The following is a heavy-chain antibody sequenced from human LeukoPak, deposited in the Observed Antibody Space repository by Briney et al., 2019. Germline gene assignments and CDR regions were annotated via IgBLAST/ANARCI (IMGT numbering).Heavy chain of an antibody. CDR3: ARWHSQQLVLRPGGFDY. CDR2: IYYSGST. Sequence: SETLSLTCTVSGGSISSYYWSWIRQPPGKGLEWIGYIYYSGSTNYNPSLKSRVTISVDTSKNQFSLKLSSVTAADTAVYYCARWHSQQLVLRPGGFDYWGQGTLVTVSS. V-gene: IGHV4-59*01. J-gene: IGHJ4*02. CDR1: GGSISSYY. D-gene: IGHD6-13*01.